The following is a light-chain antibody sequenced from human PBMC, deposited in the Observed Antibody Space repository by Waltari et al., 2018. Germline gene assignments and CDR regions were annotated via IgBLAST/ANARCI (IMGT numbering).Light chain of an antibody. CDR3: QQYNSWPYT. J-gene: IGKJ2*01. CDR1: QSISNK. Sequence: EIVMTQSPATLSVSPGERAILSCRASQSISNKLAWYQQKPGQAPRLLIYEASTRATGSPATFSGSGSGTEFTLTISSLQSEDFVVYYCQQYNSWPYTFGQGTKLEIK. V-gene: IGKV3-15*01. CDR2: EAS.